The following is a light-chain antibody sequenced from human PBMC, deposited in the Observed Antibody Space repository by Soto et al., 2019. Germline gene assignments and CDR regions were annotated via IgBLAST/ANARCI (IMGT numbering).Light chain of an antibody. V-gene: IGLV2-14*01. J-gene: IGLJ2*01. CDR2: DVS. Sequence: QPVLTQPASVSGSPGQSITISCTGTSSDVGGYNYVSWYQQHPGKAPKLMIYDVSNRPSGVSNRFSGSKSVNTASLTISGLQAEDEADYYCSSYTSSSTYVVFGGGTKLTVL. CDR3: SSYTSSSTYVV. CDR1: SSDVGGYNY.